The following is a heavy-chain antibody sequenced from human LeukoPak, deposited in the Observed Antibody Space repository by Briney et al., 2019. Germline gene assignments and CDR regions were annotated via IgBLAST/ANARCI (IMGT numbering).Heavy chain of an antibody. D-gene: IGHD6-6*01. Sequence: KPGGSLRLSCAASGFTFSSYSMNWVRQAPGKGLEWVSSISSSSSYIYYADSVKGRFTISRDNAKNSLYLQMNSLRAEDTAVYYCARGRGYSNSGGNYWGQGTLVTVSS. CDR1: GFTFSSYS. V-gene: IGHV3-21*01. CDR2: ISSSSSYI. J-gene: IGHJ4*02. CDR3: ARGRGYSNSGGNY.